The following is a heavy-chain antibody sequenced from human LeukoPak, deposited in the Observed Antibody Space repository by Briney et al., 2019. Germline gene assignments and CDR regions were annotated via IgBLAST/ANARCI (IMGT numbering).Heavy chain of an antibody. CDR2: IIPIFGTA. CDR3: ARDGEPYYYYYMDV. V-gene: IGHV1-69*13. D-gene: IGHD1-26*01. CDR1: GGTFSSYA. Sequence: ASVKVSCKASGGTFSSYAISWVRQAPGQGLEWMGGIIPIFGTANYAQKFQGRVTITADESTSTAYMELSSLRSEDTAVYYCARDGEPYYYYYMDVWGKGTTVTISS. J-gene: IGHJ6*03.